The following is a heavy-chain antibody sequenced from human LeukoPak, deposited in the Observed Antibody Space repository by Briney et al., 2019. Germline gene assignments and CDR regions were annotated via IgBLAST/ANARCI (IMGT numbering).Heavy chain of an antibody. V-gene: IGHV3-7*03. CDR1: GFTFSSYW. CDR2: IKQDGSEE. D-gene: IGHD3-9*01. CDR3: AKDLLRYFDRLFGY. Sequence: GGSLRLSCAASGFTFSSYWMSWVRQAPGKGLEWVANIKQDGSEEYYVDSVKGRFTISRDNAKNSLYLQMNSLRAEDTAVYYCAKDLLRYFDRLFGYWGQGTLVTVSS. J-gene: IGHJ4*02.